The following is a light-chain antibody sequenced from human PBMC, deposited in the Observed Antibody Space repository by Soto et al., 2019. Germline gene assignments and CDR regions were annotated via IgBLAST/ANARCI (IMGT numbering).Light chain of an antibody. CDR3: CSYTSSSPYV. CDR2: QVS. J-gene: IGLJ1*01. Sequence: QPGLTLPASGSRSPGQSITISCTGTSSDLGGYNFVSWYQHHPGKAPKLMLYQVSNRSSGVSNRFSGSKSGNTASLTISGLQAEDEADYYCCSYTSSSPYVFGTGTKVTVL. V-gene: IGLV2-14*01. CDR1: SSDLGGYNF.